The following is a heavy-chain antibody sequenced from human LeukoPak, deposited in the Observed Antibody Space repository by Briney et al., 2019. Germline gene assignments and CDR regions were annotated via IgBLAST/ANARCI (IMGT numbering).Heavy chain of an antibody. J-gene: IGHJ5*02. CDR1: GFIFTKYG. Sequence: ASVKVSCKASGFIFTKYGISWVRQAPGQGLEWVGGIIPIFGTANYAQKFQGRVTITTDESTSTAYMELSSLRSEDTAVYYCARGRHYYGSGSPEGHWFDPWGQGTLVTVSS. CDR2: IIPIFGTA. V-gene: IGHV1-69*05. CDR3: ARGRHYYGSGSPEGHWFDP. D-gene: IGHD3-10*01.